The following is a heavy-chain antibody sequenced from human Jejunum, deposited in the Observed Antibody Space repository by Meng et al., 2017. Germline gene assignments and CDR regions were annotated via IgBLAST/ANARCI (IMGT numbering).Heavy chain of an antibody. CDR3: AKDSQWMTTVDF. Sequence: SLNISCAASGFTFSNYAMSWVRQAPGQGLEWVSSISGRGDNTDYADSVKGRFTISRDNSRNTLYLQMNSLRAEDTALYSCAKDSQWMTTVDFWGQGTLVTVSS. CDR2: ISGRGDNT. CDR1: GFTFSNYA. V-gene: IGHV3-23*01. J-gene: IGHJ4*02. D-gene: IGHD4-17*01.